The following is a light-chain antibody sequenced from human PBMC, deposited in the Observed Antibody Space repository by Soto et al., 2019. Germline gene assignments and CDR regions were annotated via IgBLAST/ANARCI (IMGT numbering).Light chain of an antibody. CDR1: QSVSSSY. CDR2: GAS. CDR3: QQYASSPVYT. Sequence: EIVLTQSPGTLSLSPGERATPSCRASQSVSSSYLAWYQQKPGQAPRLLIYGASSRATGIPDRLSGSGSGTDCTLTISSLEPEDFAVYYCQQYASSPVYTFGQGTKLEIK. V-gene: IGKV3-20*01. J-gene: IGKJ2*01.